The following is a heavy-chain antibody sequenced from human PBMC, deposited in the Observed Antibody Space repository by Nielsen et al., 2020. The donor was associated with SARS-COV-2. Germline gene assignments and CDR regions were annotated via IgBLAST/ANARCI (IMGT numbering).Heavy chain of an antibody. CDR1: GYTFTGYY. D-gene: IGHD3-22*01. CDR2: INPNSGGT. CDR3: ARAGFCYYDSSGCFDY. Sequence: ASVKVPCKASGYTFTGYYMHWVRQAPGQGLEWMGWINPNSGGTNYAQKFQGRVTMTRDTSISTAYMELSRLRSDDTAVYYCARAGFCYYDSSGCFDYWGQGTLVTVSS. V-gene: IGHV1-2*02. J-gene: IGHJ4*02.